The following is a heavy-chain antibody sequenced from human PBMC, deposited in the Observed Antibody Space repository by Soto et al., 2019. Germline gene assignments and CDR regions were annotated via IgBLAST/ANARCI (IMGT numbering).Heavy chain of an antibody. CDR3: ARDLVATIWSPPY. CDR2: IKQDGSEK. J-gene: IGHJ4*02. V-gene: IGHV3-7*01. D-gene: IGHD5-12*01. CDR1: GFTFSSYW. Sequence: PGGSLRLSCAASGFTFSSYWMSWVRQAPGKGLEWVANIKQDGSEKYYVDSVKGRFTISRDNAKNSLYLQMNSLRAEDTAVYYCARDLVATIWSPPYWGQGTLVTVSS.